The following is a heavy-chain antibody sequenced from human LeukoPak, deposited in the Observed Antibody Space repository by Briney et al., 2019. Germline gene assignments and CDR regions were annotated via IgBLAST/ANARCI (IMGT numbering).Heavy chain of an antibody. D-gene: IGHD3-16*02. CDR3: ARFPVVTFGGVIVRDY. Sequence: ASAKVSCKASGYTFTSYAMHWVRQAPGQRLEWMGWINAGNGNTKYSQKFQGRVTITRDTSASTAYMELSSLRSEDTAVYYCARFPVVTFGGVIVRDYWGQGTLVTVSS. J-gene: IGHJ4*02. CDR1: GYTFTSYA. CDR2: INAGNGNT. V-gene: IGHV1-3*01.